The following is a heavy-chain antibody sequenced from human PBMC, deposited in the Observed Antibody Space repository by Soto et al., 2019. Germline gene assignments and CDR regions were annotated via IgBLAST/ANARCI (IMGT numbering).Heavy chain of an antibody. V-gene: IGHV1-69*13. J-gene: IGHJ5*02. CDR2: IIPIFGTA. CDR1: GGTFSSYA. CDR3: AREGPDSGYDPLPWKWFDP. Sequence: SVKVSCKASGGTFSSYAISWVRQAPGQGLEWMGGIIPIFGTANYAQKFQGRVTITADESTSTAYMELSSLRSEDTAVYYCAREGPDSGYDPLPWKWFDPWGQGTLVTVSS. D-gene: IGHD5-12*01.